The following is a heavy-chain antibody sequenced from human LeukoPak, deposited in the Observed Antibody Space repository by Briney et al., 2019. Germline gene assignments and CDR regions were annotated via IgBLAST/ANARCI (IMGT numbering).Heavy chain of an antibody. CDR2: INPNSGDT. CDR1: GYTFTGYN. CDR3: VRDVHNWNDDY. Sequence: PEASVKVSCKASGYTFTGYNVHWVRQAPGQGLEWLGWINPNSGDTLYPQKFQGRVTLTRDTSISTAYMDLNRLTSDDTAVYYCVRDVHNWNDDYWGQGTLVTVPS. D-gene: IGHD1-1*01. V-gene: IGHV1-2*02. J-gene: IGHJ4*02.